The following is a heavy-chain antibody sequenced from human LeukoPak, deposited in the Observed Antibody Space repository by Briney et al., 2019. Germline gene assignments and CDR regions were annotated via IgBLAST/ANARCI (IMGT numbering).Heavy chain of an antibody. CDR1: GYTLTDYY. CDR3: ARARHLVATYIY. CDR2: ISAYNGNT. V-gene: IGHV1-18*04. Sequence: ASVKVSCKASGYTLTDYYMHWVRRAPGQGLEWMGWISAYNGNTNYAQKFQGRVTMTTDTSTSTAYMDLRSLGYDDTAVYYCARARHLVATYIYWGQGTLVTVSS. D-gene: IGHD5-12*01. J-gene: IGHJ4*02.